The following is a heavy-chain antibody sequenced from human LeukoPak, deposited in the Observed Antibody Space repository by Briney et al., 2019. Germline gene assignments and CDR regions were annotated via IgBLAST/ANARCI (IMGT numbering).Heavy chain of an antibody. Sequence: GGSLRLSCAVSGFKFDDFALHWVRQGPGKGLEWVSGISWNSDIIAYADAVRGRFSISRDNAKNSLYLQMDSLRAEDTALYYCAKDYYGSGTYYNFDSWGQGTLVTVSS. V-gene: IGHV3-9*01. J-gene: IGHJ4*02. D-gene: IGHD3-10*01. CDR1: GFKFDDFA. CDR2: ISWNSDII. CDR3: AKDYYGSGTYYNFDS.